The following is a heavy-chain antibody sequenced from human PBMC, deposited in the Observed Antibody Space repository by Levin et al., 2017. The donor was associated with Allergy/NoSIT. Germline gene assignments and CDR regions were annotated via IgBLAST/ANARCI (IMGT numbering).Heavy chain of an antibody. CDR2: ISYDGSNK. V-gene: IGHV3-30-3*01. Sequence: GESLKISCAASGFTFSSYAMHWVRQAPGKGLEWVAVISYDGSNKYYADSVKGRFTISRDNSKNTLYLQMNSLRAEDTAVYYCARERDRFYGSGSYYNGYDYWGQGTLVTVSS. J-gene: IGHJ4*02. CDR3: ARERDRFYGSGSYYNGYDY. CDR1: GFTFSSYA. D-gene: IGHD3-10*01.